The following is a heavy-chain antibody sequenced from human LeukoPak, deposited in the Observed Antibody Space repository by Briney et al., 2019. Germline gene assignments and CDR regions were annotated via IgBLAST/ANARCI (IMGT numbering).Heavy chain of an antibody. CDR2: IYTSGST. V-gene: IGHV4-61*02. J-gene: IGHJ6*03. CDR3: ARGLIVGATHSYYYYYYMDV. Sequence: SQTLSLTCTVSGGSISSGSYYWSWIRQPAGKGLEWIGRIYTSGSTNYNPSLKGRVTMSVDTSKNQFSLKLSSVTAADTAVYYCARGLIVGATHSYYYYYYMDVWGKGTTVTVSS. D-gene: IGHD1-26*01. CDR1: GGSISSGSYY.